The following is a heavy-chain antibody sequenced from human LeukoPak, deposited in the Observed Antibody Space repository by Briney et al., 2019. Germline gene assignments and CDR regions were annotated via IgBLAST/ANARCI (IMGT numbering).Heavy chain of an antibody. V-gene: IGHV4-61*03. Sequence: SETLSLTCTVSGDSFSNGNYYWSWLRQPPGKALEWIGYIYYTGKTYYNPSLEGRVTILVDMSRNHFSVKLSSVTAADTAVYYCARSQNYYGSGDYWSQGTLVTVSS. CDR1: GDSFSNGNYY. CDR2: IYYTGKT. J-gene: IGHJ4*02. D-gene: IGHD3-10*01. CDR3: ARSQNYYGSGDY.